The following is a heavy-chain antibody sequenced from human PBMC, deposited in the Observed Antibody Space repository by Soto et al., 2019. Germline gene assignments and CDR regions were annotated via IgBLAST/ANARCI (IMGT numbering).Heavy chain of an antibody. CDR2: IYYSGST. CDR1: GGSISSGGDY. Sequence: SETLSLTCTVSGGSISSGGDYWSWIRQHPGKGLEWIGYIYYSGSTYYNPSLKSRVTISVDTSKNQFSLKLSSVTAADTAVYYCARRITIFGVVQVGFDPWGQGTLVTV. CDR3: ARRITIFGVVQVGFDP. V-gene: IGHV4-31*03. J-gene: IGHJ5*02. D-gene: IGHD3-3*01.